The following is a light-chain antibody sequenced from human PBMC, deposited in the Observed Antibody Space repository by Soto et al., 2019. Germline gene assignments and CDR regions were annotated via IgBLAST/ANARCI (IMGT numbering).Light chain of an antibody. CDR2: GAS. V-gene: IGKV3-11*01. Sequence: EVVLTQSPATLSLSPGERATLSCRASENVRTFVDWYQQKPGQAPRLLIHGASNRATGIPDRFSGSGSATDFTLTISNLEPEDFAVYYCQQHSHWPPWTFGQGTRVEIQ. CDR3: QQHSHWPPWT. J-gene: IGKJ1*01. CDR1: ENVRTF.